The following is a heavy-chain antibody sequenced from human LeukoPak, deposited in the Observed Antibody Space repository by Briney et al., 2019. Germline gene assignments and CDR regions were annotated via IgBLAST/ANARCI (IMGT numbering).Heavy chain of an antibody. V-gene: IGHV1-69*05. CDR3: ARGCSSTSCYSYNWFDP. D-gene: IGHD2-2*02. CDR2: IIPIFGTA. J-gene: IGHJ5*02. Sequence: SVKVSCKASGGTFSSYAISWVRQAPGQGLEWMGGIIPIFGTANYAQKFQGRVTITTDEFTSTAYMELSSLRSEDTAVYYCARGCSSTSCYSYNWFDPWGQGTLVTVSS. CDR1: GGTFSSYA.